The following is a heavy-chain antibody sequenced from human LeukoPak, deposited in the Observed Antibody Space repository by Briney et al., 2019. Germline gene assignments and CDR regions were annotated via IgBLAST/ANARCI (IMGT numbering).Heavy chain of an antibody. CDR3: ARGLLAAAGIDY. Sequence: GGSLRLSCAVSGFTFSRYWMTWVRQAQEKGLEWVANIKQDGREKNHVDSVKGRFTISRDNAKNSLYLQMNSLRAEDTAVYYCARGLLAAAGIDYWGQGALVAVSS. CDR1: GFTFSRYW. V-gene: IGHV3-7*04. J-gene: IGHJ4*02. CDR2: IKQDGREK. D-gene: IGHD6-13*01.